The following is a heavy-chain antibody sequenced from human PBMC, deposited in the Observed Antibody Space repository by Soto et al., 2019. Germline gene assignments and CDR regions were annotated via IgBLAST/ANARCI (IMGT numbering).Heavy chain of an antibody. D-gene: IGHD1-20*01. CDR3: ATGYNWNPSWFDP. J-gene: IGHJ5*02. CDR1: GFTFSSYG. CDR2: ISYDGSNK. V-gene: IGHV3-30*03. Sequence: GGSLRLSCAASGFTFSSYGMHWVRQAPGKGLEWVAVISYDGSNKYYADSVKGRFTISRDNSKNTLYLQMNSLRAEDTAVYYCATGYNWNPSWFDPWGQGTLVTVSS.